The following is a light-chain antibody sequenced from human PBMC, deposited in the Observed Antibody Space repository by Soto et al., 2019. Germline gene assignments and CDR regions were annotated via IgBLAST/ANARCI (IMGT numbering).Light chain of an antibody. CDR1: QSVSSN. V-gene: IGKV3-15*01. Sequence: EIVMTQSPATLSVSPGERATLSCRARQSVSSNLAWYQQKPGQAPRLLIYGASTSATGIPARFSVSVSGTEFTLTISSLQPEDFAVYYSQQYNNWPRPTFGQGNKVEI. J-gene: IGKJ1*01. CDR2: GAS. CDR3: QQYNNWPRPT.